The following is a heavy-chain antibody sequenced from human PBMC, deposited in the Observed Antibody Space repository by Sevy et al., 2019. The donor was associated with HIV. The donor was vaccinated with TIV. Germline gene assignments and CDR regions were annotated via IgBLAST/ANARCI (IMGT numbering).Heavy chain of an antibody. J-gene: IGHJ6*02. V-gene: IGHV4-34*01. Sequence: SETLSLTCAVYGGSFSGYYWSWIRQPPGKGLEWIGEINHSGSTNYNPSLKSRVTISVDTSKTQFSLKLSSVTAADTAVYYCARVKGIAVAGTGGMDVWGQGTTVTVSS. CDR3: ARVKGIAVAGTGGMDV. D-gene: IGHD6-19*01. CDR2: INHSGST. CDR1: GGSFSGYY.